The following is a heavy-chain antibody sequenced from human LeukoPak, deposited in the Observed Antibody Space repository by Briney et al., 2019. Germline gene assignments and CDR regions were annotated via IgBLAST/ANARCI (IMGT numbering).Heavy chain of an antibody. J-gene: IGHJ6*03. CDR1: GFTFDDYG. V-gene: IGHV4-34*01. D-gene: IGHD3-22*01. CDR3: ARGLNYSDTTGYYPAYMDV. CDR2: ISHSGNS. Sequence: GSLRLSCAASGFTFDDYGMSWVRQAPGKGLEWIGEISHSGNSNYNPSLKSRVTISVDTSKNQFSLRLSSLTAADAALYYCARGLNYSDTTGYYPAYMDVWGRGTTVTVSS.